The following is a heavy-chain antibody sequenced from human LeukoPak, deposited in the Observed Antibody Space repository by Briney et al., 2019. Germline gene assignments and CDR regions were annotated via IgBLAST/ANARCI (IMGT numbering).Heavy chain of an antibody. CDR3: ARNYYGDYPYWYYGMDV. V-gene: IGHV3-33*01. CDR2: IWYDGSNK. CDR1: GFTFSSYG. D-gene: IGHD4-17*01. Sequence: RRSLRLSCATSGFTFSSYGMHWVRQAPGKGLEWVAYIWYDGSNKYYADSVKGRFTISRDSSKNTLYLQMNSLRAEDTAVFYCARNYYGDYPYWYYGMDVWGQGTTVTVSS. J-gene: IGHJ6*02.